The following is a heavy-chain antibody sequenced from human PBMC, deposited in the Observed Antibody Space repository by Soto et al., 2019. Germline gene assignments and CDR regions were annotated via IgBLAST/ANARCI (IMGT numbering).Heavy chain of an antibody. V-gene: IGHV5-51*01. CDR1: GYSFTSYW. D-gene: IGHD6-6*01. J-gene: IGHJ6*02. Sequence: PGESLKISCKGSGYSFTSYWIGWVRQMPGKGLEWMGIIYPGDSDTRYSPSFQGQVTISADKSISTAYLQRSSLKASDTAMYYCARSSSSSLGYYYYYGMDVWGQGTTVTVSS. CDR3: ARSSSSSLGYYYYYGMDV. CDR2: IYPGDSDT.